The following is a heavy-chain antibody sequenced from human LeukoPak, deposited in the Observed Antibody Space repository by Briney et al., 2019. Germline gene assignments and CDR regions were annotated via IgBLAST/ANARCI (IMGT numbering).Heavy chain of an antibody. Sequence: PSETLSLTCTVSGGSISSGGYYWSWIRQHPGKGLEWIGYIYYSGSTYYNPSLKSRVTISVDTSKNQFSLKLSSVTAADTAVYYCARADYGDPHLDYWGQGTLVTVSS. CDR3: ARADYGDPHLDY. D-gene: IGHD4-17*01. CDR2: IYYSGST. V-gene: IGHV4-31*03. J-gene: IGHJ4*02. CDR1: GGSISSGGYY.